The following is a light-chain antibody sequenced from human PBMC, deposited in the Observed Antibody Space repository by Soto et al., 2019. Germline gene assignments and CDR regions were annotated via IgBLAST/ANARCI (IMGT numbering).Light chain of an antibody. CDR2: LNSDGSH. Sequence: QPVLTQSPSASASLGASVKLTCTLSSGHSSYAIAWHQQQPEKGPRYLMKLNSDGSHSKGDGIPDRFSGSSSGAERYLTISSLQSEDEADYYCQTWATAVFGGGTKLTVL. CDR3: QTWATAV. CDR1: SGHSSYA. J-gene: IGLJ3*02. V-gene: IGLV4-69*01.